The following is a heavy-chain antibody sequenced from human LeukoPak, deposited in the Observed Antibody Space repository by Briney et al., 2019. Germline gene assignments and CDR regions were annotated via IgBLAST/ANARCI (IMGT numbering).Heavy chain of an antibody. J-gene: IGHJ4*02. CDR2: IFSGGST. Sequence: PSETLSLTCTVSGGSISSSSFYWGWIRQPPGKGLEWIGSIFSGGSTYYNPSLKSRVTISVDTSKNQFSLKLSSVTAADTAVYYCARGRGYSGYALSRPTRGCFDYWGQGTLVTVSS. D-gene: IGHD5-12*01. V-gene: IGHV4-39*01. CDR3: ARGRGYSGYALSRPTRGCFDY. CDR1: GGSISSSSFY.